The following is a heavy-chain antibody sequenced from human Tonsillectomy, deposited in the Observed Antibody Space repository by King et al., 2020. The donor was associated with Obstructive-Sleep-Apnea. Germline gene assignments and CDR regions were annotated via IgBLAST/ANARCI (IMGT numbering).Heavy chain of an antibody. CDR2: ISGSGGTT. V-gene: IGHV3-23*04. J-gene: IGHJ6*02. CDR3: ARVRCGGECYYNLDV. D-gene: IGHD2-21*01. CDR1: GFTFGANA. Sequence: VQLVESGGDLVQPGGSLRLSCAASGFTFGANAMTWVRQAPGKGLDWVSGISGSGGTTHYAASVKGRFTISRENCENTLYRQMASLRAEDTAVYYCARVRCGGECYYNLDVWGQGTTVTVSS.